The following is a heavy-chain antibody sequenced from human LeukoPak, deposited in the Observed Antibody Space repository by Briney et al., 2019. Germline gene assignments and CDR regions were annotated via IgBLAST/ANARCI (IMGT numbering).Heavy chain of an antibody. Sequence: GESLEISCKASGYSFTSHWNGWVRQMPGKGLEWMGIIYPGDSDTRYSPSFQGQVTISADKSISTAFLQWSSLKASDTAMYYCAKPASLSGEFDYWGQGTLVTVSS. CDR2: IYPGDSDT. D-gene: IGHD3-10*01. CDR1: GYSFTSHW. J-gene: IGHJ4*02. V-gene: IGHV5-51*01. CDR3: AKPASLSGEFDY.